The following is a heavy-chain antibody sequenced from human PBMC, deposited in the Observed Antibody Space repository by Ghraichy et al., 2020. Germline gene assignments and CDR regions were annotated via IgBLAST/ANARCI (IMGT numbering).Heavy chain of an antibody. CDR1: GFTFNNAW. V-gene: IGHV3-15*01. J-gene: IGHJ4*02. CDR2: IKSKADGGTT. CDR3: GRLGAFDY. Sequence: GESLRLSCTASGFTFNNAWVTWVRQAPGKGLEWIGRIKSKADGGTTDYGAPVKGRFTISRDDSKNTVYLQMNSLRTEDTAVYYCGRLGAFDYWGQGTLVTVSS. D-gene: IGHD3-9*01.